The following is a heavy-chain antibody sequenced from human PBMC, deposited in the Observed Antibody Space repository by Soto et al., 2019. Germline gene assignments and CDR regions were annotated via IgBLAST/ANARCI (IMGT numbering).Heavy chain of an antibody. J-gene: IGHJ6*02. Sequence: QVQLVESGGGVVQPGRSLRLSCAASGFTFSSYGMHWVRQAPGKGLEWVAVISYDGSNKYYADSVKGRFTISRDNSKNTLYLHMNSLRAEDTAVYYCAKDLSRPAYYDFWSGYAQYYYYGMDVWGQGTTVTVSS. CDR3: AKDLSRPAYYDFWSGYAQYYYYGMDV. V-gene: IGHV3-30*18. D-gene: IGHD3-3*01. CDR2: ISYDGSNK. CDR1: GFTFSSYG.